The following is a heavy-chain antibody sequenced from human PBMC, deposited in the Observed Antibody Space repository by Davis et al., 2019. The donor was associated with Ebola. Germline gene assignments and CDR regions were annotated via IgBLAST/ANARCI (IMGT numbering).Heavy chain of an antibody. CDR3: ARHLGWFDP. D-gene: IGHD7-27*01. Sequence: GSLRLSCTVSGGSISSYYWSWIRQPPGKGLEWIGYIYYSGSTNYNPSLKSRVTISVDTSKNQFALKLGSVTAADTAVYYCARHLGWFDPWGQGTLVTVSS. CDR2: IYYSGST. CDR1: GGSISSYY. J-gene: IGHJ5*02. V-gene: IGHV4-59*08.